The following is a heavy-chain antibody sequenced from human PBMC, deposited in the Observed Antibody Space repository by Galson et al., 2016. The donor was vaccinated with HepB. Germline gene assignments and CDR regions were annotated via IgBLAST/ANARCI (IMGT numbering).Heavy chain of an antibody. CDR3: ARVLTFAVGTWPPYPGY. D-gene: IGHD2/OR15-2a*01. CDR2: ISDDGNKR. CDR1: SFTFSSYA. Sequence: SLRLSCAPSSFTFSSYAMHWVRQAPGKGLEWVAVISDDGNKRYYADSVRGRFTISRDNSKNMLYLQMNSLRPGDTSVYYCARVLTFAVGTWPPYPGYWGQGTLVTASS. V-gene: IGHV3-30*04. J-gene: IGHJ4*02.